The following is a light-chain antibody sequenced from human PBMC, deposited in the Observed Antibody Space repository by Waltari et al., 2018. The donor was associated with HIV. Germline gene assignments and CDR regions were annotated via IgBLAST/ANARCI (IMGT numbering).Light chain of an antibody. Sequence: EIQTTQSPSSRSASVGDRVTITCRPSQGISNSLAWYQQKPGKAPKLLFYGAYRLQSGVSSRFSASGAGTDYTLTINGLQSEDFATYYCQQYFRTPRTFGQGTKVDIE. J-gene: IGKJ1*01. CDR2: GAY. CDR1: QGISNS. V-gene: IGKV1-NL1*01. CDR3: QQYFRTPRT.